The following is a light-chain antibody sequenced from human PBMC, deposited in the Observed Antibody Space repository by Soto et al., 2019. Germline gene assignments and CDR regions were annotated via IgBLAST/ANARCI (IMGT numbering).Light chain of an antibody. CDR1: RLGNKY. V-gene: IGLV3-1*01. CDR3: QAWDSSTGV. CDR2: QDD. Sequence: SYELTQPPSVSVSPGQTASIACSGDRLGNKYTSWYQQKPGQSPVLVMYQDDKRPSGIPERFSGSNSGDTATLTISGTQAMDEADYYCQAWDSSTGVFGGGTKLTVL. J-gene: IGLJ2*01.